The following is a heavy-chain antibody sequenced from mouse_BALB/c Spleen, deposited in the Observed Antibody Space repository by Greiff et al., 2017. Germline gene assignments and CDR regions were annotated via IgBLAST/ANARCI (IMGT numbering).Heavy chain of an antibody. CDR3: ARKKYGNYLDY. Sequence: EVKLMESGGGLVKPGGSLKLSCAASGFTFSSYAMSWVRQSPEKRLEWVAEISSGGSYTYYPDTVTGRFTISRDNAKNTLYLEMSSLRSEDTAMYYCARKKYGNYLDYWGQGTTLTVSS. CDR1: GFTFSSYA. V-gene: IGHV5-9-4*01. D-gene: IGHD2-10*02. CDR2: ISSGGSYT. J-gene: IGHJ2*01.